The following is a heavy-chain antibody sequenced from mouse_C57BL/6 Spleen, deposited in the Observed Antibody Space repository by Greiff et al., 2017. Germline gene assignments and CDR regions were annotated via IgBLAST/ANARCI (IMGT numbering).Heavy chain of an antibody. Sequence: VQLQQSGPGLVQPSQSLSITCTVSGFSLTSYGVHWVRQSPGKGLEWLGVIWRGGSTDYNAAFMSRLSITKDNSKSQVFFKMNSLQADDTAIYYCAKNRGYDDWYFDVWGTGTTVTVSS. V-gene: IGHV2-5*01. CDR3: AKNRGYDDWYFDV. CDR1: GFSLTSYG. D-gene: IGHD2-2*01. CDR2: IWRGGST. J-gene: IGHJ1*03.